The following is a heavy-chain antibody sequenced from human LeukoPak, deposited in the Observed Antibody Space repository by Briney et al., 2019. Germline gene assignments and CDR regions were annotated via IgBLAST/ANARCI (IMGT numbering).Heavy chain of an antibody. D-gene: IGHD2-15*01. CDR1: GGSISSGGYY. J-gene: IGHJ4*02. Sequence: SQTLSLTCTVSGGSISSGGYYWSWIRQHPGKGLEWIGYIYYSGSTYYNPSLKSRVTISVDRSKNQFSLKLSSVTAADTAVYYCAREYCSGGSCYFDYWGQGTLVTVSS. CDR2: IYYSGST. CDR3: AREYCSGGSCYFDY. V-gene: IGHV4-31*03.